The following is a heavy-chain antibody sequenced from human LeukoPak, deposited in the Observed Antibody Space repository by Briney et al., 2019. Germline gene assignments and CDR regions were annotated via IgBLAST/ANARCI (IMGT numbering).Heavy chain of an antibody. CDR1: GFTFINYW. Sequence: GGSLRLSCAASGFTFINYWMHWVRQAPGKGFVWVSRIRTDGSSADYPDSVKGRFTISRDNAKNTLYLQMNSLRAEDTAVYYCAKDAADYDSSGYPPAEYFQHWGQGTLVTVSS. J-gene: IGHJ1*01. CDR3: AKDAADYDSSGYPPAEYFQH. V-gene: IGHV3-74*01. D-gene: IGHD3-22*01. CDR2: IRTDGSSA.